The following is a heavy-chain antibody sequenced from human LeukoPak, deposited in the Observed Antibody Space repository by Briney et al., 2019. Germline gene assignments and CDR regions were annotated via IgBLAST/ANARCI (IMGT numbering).Heavy chain of an antibody. CDR1: GFTFSTYS. D-gene: IGHD6-19*01. Sequence: PGGSLRLSCAVSGFTFSTYSMNWVRQAPGKGLEWVSYISSSSSTIYYADSVKGRFTISRDNAKNSLYLQMNSLRDEDTAVYYCAKDTRWLVRGFQHWGQGTLVTVSS. J-gene: IGHJ1*01. V-gene: IGHV3-48*02. CDR2: ISSSSSTI. CDR3: AKDTRWLVRGFQH.